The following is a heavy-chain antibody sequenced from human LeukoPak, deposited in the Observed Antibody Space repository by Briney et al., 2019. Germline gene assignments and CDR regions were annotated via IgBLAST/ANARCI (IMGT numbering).Heavy chain of an antibody. V-gene: IGHV1-46*01. CDR2: INPGGGST. D-gene: IGHD3-22*01. J-gene: IGHJ4*02. Sequence: ASVKVSCKASGYTFSSYYMHWVRQAPGQGLEWMGMINPGGGSTSNAQKFQGRVTMTRDTSTSTVYMELSSLRSEDTAVYYCARETDSSVDYWGQGTLVTVSS. CDR3: ARETDSSVDY. CDR1: GYTFSSYY.